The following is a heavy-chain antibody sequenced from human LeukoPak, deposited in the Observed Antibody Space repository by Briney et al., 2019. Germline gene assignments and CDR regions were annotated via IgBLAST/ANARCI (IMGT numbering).Heavy chain of an antibody. CDR3: AIGTYYDSSAITY. D-gene: IGHD3-22*01. V-gene: IGHV4-34*01. Sequence: SETLSLTCAVSGGSFSGYYWSWIRQPPGKGLEWIGEINHSGSTNYNPSLKSRVTISVDTSKNQFSLKLSSVTAADTAVYYFAIGTYYDSSAITYWGQGTLVTVSS. CDR2: INHSGST. CDR1: GGSFSGYY. J-gene: IGHJ4*02.